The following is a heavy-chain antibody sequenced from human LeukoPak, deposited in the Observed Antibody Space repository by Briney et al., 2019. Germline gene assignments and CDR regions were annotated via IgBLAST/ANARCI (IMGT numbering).Heavy chain of an antibody. V-gene: IGHV3-48*02. CDR1: RFTFSSCS. D-gene: IGHD6-19*01. CDR2: ISSSSTI. Sequence: GGSLRLSCAASRFTFSSCSMNWDRQAPGKGLEWVSYISSSSTIYYADSVKGRFTITRDNAKNSLYLQMNSLRDEDTAVYYCARVITSSGWYPWGQGTLVTVSS. J-gene: IGHJ4*02. CDR3: ARVITSSGWYP.